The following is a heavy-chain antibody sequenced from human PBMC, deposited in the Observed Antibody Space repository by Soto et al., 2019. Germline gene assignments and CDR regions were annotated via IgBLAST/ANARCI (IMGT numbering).Heavy chain of an antibody. CDR2: IYYSGST. CDR1: GGSISSGDYY. D-gene: IGHD3-10*01. J-gene: IGHJ3*02. V-gene: IGHV4-30-4*01. CDR3: ARGAYYYGSGNLLRAAGAFDI. Sequence: SSETLSLTCTVSGGSISSGDYYWSWIRQPPGKGLEWIGYIYYSGSTYYNPSLKSRVTISVDTSKNQFSLKLSSVTAADTAVYYCARGAYYYGSGNLLRAAGAFDIWGQGTMVTVSS.